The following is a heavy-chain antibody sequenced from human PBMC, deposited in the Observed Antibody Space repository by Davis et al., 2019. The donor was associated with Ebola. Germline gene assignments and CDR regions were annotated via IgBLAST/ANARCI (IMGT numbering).Heavy chain of an antibody. J-gene: IGHJ4*02. D-gene: IGHD1-26*01. CDR2: IKQDGSEK. V-gene: IGHV3-7*01. CDR1: GFTFSSYW. CDR3: AKDFGRWELLKPIDY. Sequence: PGGSLSLSCAASGFTFSSYWMSWVRQAPGKGLEWVANIKQDGSEKYYVDSVKGRFTISRDNAKNSLYLQMNSLRAEDTAVYYCAKDFGRWELLKPIDYWGQGTLVTVSS.